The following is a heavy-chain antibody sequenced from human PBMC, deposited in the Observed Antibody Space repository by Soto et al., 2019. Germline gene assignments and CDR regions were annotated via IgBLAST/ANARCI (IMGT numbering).Heavy chain of an antibody. Sequence: GGSLRLSCAASGFPFINFAMSWVRQSPGKGLEWVSAISGTGSRTWYADSVRGRFTVSRDNSKNTLYLQMNSLRDEDTAVYYCAKVAGYCSGTSCQSAFDIWGRGTMVTVSS. D-gene: IGHD2-2*01. CDR1: GFPFINFA. CDR2: ISGTGSRT. J-gene: IGHJ3*02. CDR3: AKVAGYCSGTSCQSAFDI. V-gene: IGHV3-23*01.